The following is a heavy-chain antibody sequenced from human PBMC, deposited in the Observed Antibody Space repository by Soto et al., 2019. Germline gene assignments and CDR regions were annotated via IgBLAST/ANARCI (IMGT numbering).Heavy chain of an antibody. J-gene: IGHJ4*02. Sequence: SETLSLTCTVSGGSISSSSYYWGWIRQPPGKGLEWIGSIYYSGSTYYNPSLKSRVTISVDTSKNQFSLKLSSVTAADTAVYYCARQRREYYDSSGYYYVGWDYWGQGTLVTVSS. CDR3: ARQRREYYDSSGYYYVGWDY. CDR2: IYYSGST. D-gene: IGHD3-22*01. V-gene: IGHV4-39*01. CDR1: GGSISSSSYY.